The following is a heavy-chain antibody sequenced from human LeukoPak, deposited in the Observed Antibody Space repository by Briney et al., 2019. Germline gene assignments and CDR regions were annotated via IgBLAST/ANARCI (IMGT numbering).Heavy chain of an antibody. J-gene: IGHJ4*02. Sequence: GGSLRLSCAASGFTFSNYNMNWVRQAPGKGLEWVSCISSSSSTIYYADSVKGRFTISRDNAKNSLYLQMNSLRAEDTSVYYCARAFRGYTFGFDSWGQGTLVTVSS. CDR2: ISSSSSTI. CDR1: GFTFSNYN. D-gene: IGHD5-18*01. V-gene: IGHV3-48*01. CDR3: ARAFRGYTFGFDS.